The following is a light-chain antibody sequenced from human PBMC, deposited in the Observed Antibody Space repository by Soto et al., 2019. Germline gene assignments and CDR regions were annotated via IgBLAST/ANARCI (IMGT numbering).Light chain of an antibody. J-gene: IGKJ4*01. Sequence: DIVLTQSPATLSLSPGERATLSCRASQSVSNYLAWYQQKPGQAPRLLIYDASNRGPGIPARFSGSGSGADISLTISILEPEVVAFYYCQQCNSRLTFGGGTKVEIK. V-gene: IGKV3-11*01. CDR3: QQCNSRLT. CDR1: QSVSNY. CDR2: DAS.